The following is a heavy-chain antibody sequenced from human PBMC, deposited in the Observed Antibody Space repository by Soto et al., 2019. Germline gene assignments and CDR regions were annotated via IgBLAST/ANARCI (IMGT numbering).Heavy chain of an antibody. V-gene: IGHV3-30*04. CDR2: ISYDGSNK. D-gene: IGHD6-6*01. CDR3: ARAEQLVPPDNYFDY. J-gene: IGHJ4*02. Sequence: GGSLRLSCAASGFTFSSYAMHWVRQAPGKGLEWVAVISYDGSNKYYADSVKGRFTISRDNSKNTLYLQMNSLRAEDTAVYYCARAEQLVPPDNYFDYWGQGTLVTVSS. CDR1: GFTFSSYA.